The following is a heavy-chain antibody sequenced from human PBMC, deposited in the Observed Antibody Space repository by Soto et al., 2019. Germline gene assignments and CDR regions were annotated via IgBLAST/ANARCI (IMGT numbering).Heavy chain of an antibody. CDR1: GLTISNAW. CDR2: IKTNTEGGTT. D-gene: IGHD2-15*01. CDR3: TTGSVEGV. J-gene: IGHJ6*02. Sequence: EVHLVESGGGFIYPGRSLRLSCAASGLTISNAWMNWVRQAPGKGLEWVGRIKTNTEGGTTDYAAAVKGRFTFSRDDSKNTLYLQMNSLKTEDTAVYYCTTGSVEGVWGQGTTVTVSS. V-gene: IGHV3-15*07.